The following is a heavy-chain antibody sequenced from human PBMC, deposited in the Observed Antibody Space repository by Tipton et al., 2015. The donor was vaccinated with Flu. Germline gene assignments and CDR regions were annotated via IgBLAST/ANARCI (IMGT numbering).Heavy chain of an antibody. V-gene: IGHV4-59*12. CDR1: GGSISSYY. D-gene: IGHD3/OR15-3a*01. CDR3: ARDDFLVPSALRY. J-gene: IGHJ4*02. CDR2: FYYSGST. Sequence: LSCSVSGGSISSYYWGWVRQPPGKGLEWIGYFYYSGSTNYNPSLQSRVTISVDRSKNQFSVKLTSVTAADTAVYFCARDDFLVPSALRYWGQGILVTVSS.